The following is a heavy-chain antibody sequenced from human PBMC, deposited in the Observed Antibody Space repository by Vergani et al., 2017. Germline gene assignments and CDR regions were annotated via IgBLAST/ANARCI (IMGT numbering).Heavy chain of an antibody. J-gene: IGHJ4*02. CDR2: FDPEHGEV. Sequence: QVQLVQSGSEVRKPGASVQVSCQVSGYSLTELIIHWVRQAPGKGLEWMGGFDPEHGEVTFANHIQGRVTMTEDRSTDTAYMELSSLRPEDTALYYCAKVTDYYDSSGYYLDYWGQGTLVTVSS. CDR3: AKVTDYYDSSGYYLDY. D-gene: IGHD3-22*01. CDR1: GYSLTELI. V-gene: IGHV1-24*01.